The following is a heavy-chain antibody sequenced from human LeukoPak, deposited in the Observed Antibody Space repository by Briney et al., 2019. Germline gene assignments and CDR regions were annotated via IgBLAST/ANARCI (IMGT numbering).Heavy chain of an antibody. Sequence: PGGSLRLSCAASGFIFSAYAMNWVRQAPGKGLEWVSYISTSTSTMYYADSVKGRFTISRDNAKNSLYLQMNSLRVEDTAVYYCARGSGTYDFWGQGTLVTASS. CDR3: ARGSGTYDF. D-gene: IGHD1-26*01. V-gene: IGHV3-48*01. CDR1: GFIFSAYA. CDR2: ISTSTSTM. J-gene: IGHJ4*02.